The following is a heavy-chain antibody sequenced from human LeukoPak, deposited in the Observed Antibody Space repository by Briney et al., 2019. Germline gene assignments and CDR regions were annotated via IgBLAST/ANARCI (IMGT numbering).Heavy chain of an antibody. CDR2: INAGNGNT. J-gene: IGHJ5*02. CDR1: GYTFTSYA. Sequence: ASVKVSCKASGYTFTSYAMHWVRQAPGQRLEWMGWINAGNGNTKYSQKFQGRVTITRDTSASTAYMELISLRSEDTALYYCARDSRNDYGDYSGFDPWGQGTLVTVSS. V-gene: IGHV1-3*01. CDR3: ARDSRNDYGDYSGFDP. D-gene: IGHD4-17*01.